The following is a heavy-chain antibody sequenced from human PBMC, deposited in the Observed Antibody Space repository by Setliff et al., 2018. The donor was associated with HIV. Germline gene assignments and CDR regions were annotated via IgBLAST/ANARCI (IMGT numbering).Heavy chain of an antibody. CDR1: GFTFSNAW. D-gene: IGHD3-10*01. Sequence: GGSLRLSCAAAGFTFSNAWMTWVRQAPGKGLEWVARIRNKKNGGTTYYAAPVEGRFTISRDDSENTLSLQMNSLRDEDTAVYYCAKVFFFGVDAFDIWGQGTMVTVSS. J-gene: IGHJ3*02. CDR3: AKVFFFGVDAFDI. CDR2: IRNKKNGGTT. V-gene: IGHV3-15*01.